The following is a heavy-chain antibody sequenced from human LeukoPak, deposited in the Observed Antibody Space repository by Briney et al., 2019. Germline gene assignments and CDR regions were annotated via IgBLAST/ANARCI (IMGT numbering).Heavy chain of an antibody. D-gene: IGHD3-22*01. V-gene: IGHV4-61*02. CDR1: GGSISSGSYY. J-gene: IGHJ3*02. Sequence: NPSETLSLTCTVSGGSISSGSYYWSWIRQPAGKGLEWIGRIYTSGSTNYNPSLKSRVTISVETSKNQFSLKLSSVTAADTAVYYCGRPLSYYSDSSGDNAFDIWGQGTMVTVSS. CDR3: GRPLSYYSDSSGDNAFDI. CDR2: IYTSGST.